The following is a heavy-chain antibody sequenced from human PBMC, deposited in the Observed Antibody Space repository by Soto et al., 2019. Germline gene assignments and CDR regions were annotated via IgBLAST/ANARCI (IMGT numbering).Heavy chain of an antibody. V-gene: IGHV5-51*01. Sequence: GESLKISCKGSGFSFTSYWIAWVRQMPGKGLEWVGIICPGDSNTRYSPSFQGQVTISADKSINTAYLQWSSLKASDTAMYYCARPSREYQLLSFDYWGQGTLVTVSS. J-gene: IGHJ4*02. CDR3: ARPSREYQLLSFDY. CDR2: ICPGDSNT. D-gene: IGHD2-2*01. CDR1: GFSFTSYW.